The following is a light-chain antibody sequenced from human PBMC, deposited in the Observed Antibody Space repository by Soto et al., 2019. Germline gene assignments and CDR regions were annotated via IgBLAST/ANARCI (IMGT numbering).Light chain of an antibody. Sequence: QSALTQPASVSGSPGQSITISCTGTSSDVGGNKYVSWYQHYPGKAPKLMICDVSNRPSVVSSRFSGSNSGNTASLTISGLQDEDEAEYYCSAFTGTTYVFGTGTKVTVL. CDR1: SSDVGGNKY. CDR3: SAFTGTTYV. J-gene: IGLJ1*01. V-gene: IGLV2-14*03. CDR2: DVS.